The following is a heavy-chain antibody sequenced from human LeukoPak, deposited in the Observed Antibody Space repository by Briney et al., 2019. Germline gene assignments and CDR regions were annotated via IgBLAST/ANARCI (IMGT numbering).Heavy chain of an antibody. CDR2: IGVGGTT. D-gene: IGHD3-10*01. Sequence: GGSLRLSCAASGFTFSSYGMNWVRQAPGKGLEWVSGIGVGGTTYYADSVKGRFTISRDTSKSTLSLQMNSLRAEDTAVYYCARFAGSGSYIDYWGQGTLITVSS. J-gene: IGHJ4*02. CDR3: ARFAGSGSYIDY. V-gene: IGHV3-23*01. CDR1: GFTFSSYG.